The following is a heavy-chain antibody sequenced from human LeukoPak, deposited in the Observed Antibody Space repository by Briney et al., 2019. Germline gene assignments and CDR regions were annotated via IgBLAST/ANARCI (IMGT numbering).Heavy chain of an antibody. D-gene: IGHD2-15*01. CDR1: GYTFTSYD. CDR3: ARVVVAAMGYYYYYGMDV. Sequence: ASVKVSCKASGYTFTSYDINWVRQATGRGLEWMGWMNPNSGNTGYAQKFQGRVTMTRNTSISTAYMELSSLRSEDTAVYYCARVVVAAMGYYYYYGMDVWGQGTTVTVSS. V-gene: IGHV1-8*01. J-gene: IGHJ6*02. CDR2: MNPNSGNT.